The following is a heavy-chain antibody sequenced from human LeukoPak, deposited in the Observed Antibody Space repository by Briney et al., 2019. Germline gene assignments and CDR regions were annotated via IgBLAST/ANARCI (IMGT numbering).Heavy chain of an antibody. Sequence: SETLSLTCVVSGDSITRSEYYWDWIRQPPGKGLEWIGYIYYSGSTYYNPSLKSRVTISVDTSKNQFSLKLSSVTAADTAVYYCASHAALYYFDYWGQGTLVTVSS. CDR1: GDSITRSEYY. J-gene: IGHJ4*02. D-gene: IGHD6-13*01. V-gene: IGHV4-39*01. CDR3: ASHAALYYFDY. CDR2: IYYSGST.